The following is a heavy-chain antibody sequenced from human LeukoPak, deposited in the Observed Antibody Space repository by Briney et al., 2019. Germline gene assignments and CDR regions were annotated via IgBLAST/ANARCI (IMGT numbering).Heavy chain of an antibody. V-gene: IGHV1-69*05. D-gene: IGHD6-13*01. Sequence: GASVKVSCKASGGTFSSYAISWVRQAPGQGLEWMGGIIPIFGTANYAQKFQGRVTITTDESTSTAYMELSSLRSEDTAVYYCARSGSSSIYFDYWGQGTLVTVSS. CDR3: ARSGSSSIYFDY. CDR1: GGTFSSYA. CDR2: IIPIFGTA. J-gene: IGHJ4*02.